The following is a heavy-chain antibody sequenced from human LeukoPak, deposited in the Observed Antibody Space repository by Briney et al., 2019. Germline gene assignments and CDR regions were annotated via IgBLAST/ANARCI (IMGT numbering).Heavy chain of an antibody. J-gene: IGHJ6*02. CDR1: GFTFSSYS. V-gene: IGHV3-48*01. Sequence: PGGSLRLSCAASGFTFSSYSMNWVRQAPGKGLEWVSYISSSSSTIYYADSVKGRFTISRDNAKNTLYLQMDSLRADDTAVYYCARRKVIAARLYYGMDVWGQGTTVTVSS. CDR3: ARRKVIAARLYYGMDV. CDR2: ISSSSSTI. D-gene: IGHD2-15*01.